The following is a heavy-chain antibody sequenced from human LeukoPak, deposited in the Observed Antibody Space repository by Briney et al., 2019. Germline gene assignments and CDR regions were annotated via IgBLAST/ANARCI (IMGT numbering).Heavy chain of an antibody. V-gene: IGHV3-33*01. CDR3: TRQGGGSPPPDI. CDR1: GFTFSSYG. J-gene: IGHJ3*02. CDR2: ILSDGSKE. Sequence: GGSLRLSCAASGFTFSSYGMHWVRQAPGKGLEWVAVILSDGSKEFYTDSVKGRFTISRDNSKNTAYLQMNSLKTEDTAVYYCTRQGGGSPPPDIWGQGTMVTVSS. D-gene: IGHD1-26*01.